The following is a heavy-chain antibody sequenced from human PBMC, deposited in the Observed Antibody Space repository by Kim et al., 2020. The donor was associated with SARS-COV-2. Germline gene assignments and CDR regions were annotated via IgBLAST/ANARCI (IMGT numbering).Heavy chain of an antibody. V-gene: IGHV3-7*01. CDR3: ARENYYDSSGFFDY. Sequence: VDSVKGRFTISRDNAKNSLYLQMNSLRAEDTAAYYCARENYYDSSGFFDYWGQGTLATVSS. J-gene: IGHJ4*02. D-gene: IGHD3-22*01.